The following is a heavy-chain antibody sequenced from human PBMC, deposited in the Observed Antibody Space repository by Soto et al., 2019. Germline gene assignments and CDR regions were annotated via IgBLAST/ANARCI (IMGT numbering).Heavy chain of an antibody. CDR3: ARDLWLSPTRYYCYGMDV. V-gene: IGHV4-31*03. CDR2: IYYSGST. J-gene: IGHJ6*02. CDR1: GGSISSGGYY. Sequence: SETLSLTCTVSGGSISSGGYYWSWIRQHPGKGLEWIGYIYYSGSTYYNPSLKSRVTISVDTSKNQFSLKLSSVTAADTAVYYCARDLWLSPTRYYCYGMDVWGQGTTVTVSS. D-gene: IGHD3-22*01.